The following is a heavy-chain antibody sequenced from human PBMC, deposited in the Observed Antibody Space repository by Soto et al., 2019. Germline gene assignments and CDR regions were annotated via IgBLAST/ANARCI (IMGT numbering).Heavy chain of an antibody. CDR2: INPSGGST. Sequence: QVQLVQSGAEVKKPGASVKVSCKASGYTFTSYYMHWVRQAPGQGLEWMGIINPSGGSTSYAQKFQGRXPMXRXRATSTVYMELGSLRSEDTAVYYCARTWGQRLYFDYWGQGTLITVSS. V-gene: IGHV1-46*03. J-gene: IGHJ4*02. CDR3: ARTWGQRLYFDY. D-gene: IGHD6-25*01. CDR1: GYTFTSYY.